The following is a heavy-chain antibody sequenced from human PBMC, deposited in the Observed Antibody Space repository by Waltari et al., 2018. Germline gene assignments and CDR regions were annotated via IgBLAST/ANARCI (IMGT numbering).Heavy chain of an antibody. CDR2: MNPKSGNT. J-gene: IGHJ6*02. CDR1: GDTFPRSH. D-gene: IGHD1-26*01. Sequence: QVPLVQSGAEVKKPGASVNVPCKASGDTFPRSHSHWGRQASGQGLEWMGWMNPKSGNTNYAQKFLGRVTMTMDISVNTAYMELSSLTSEDTAVYYCAAEKWERQGGYYYFGMDVWGQGTTVTVSS. CDR3: AAEKWERQGGYYYFGMDV. V-gene: IGHV1-8*01.